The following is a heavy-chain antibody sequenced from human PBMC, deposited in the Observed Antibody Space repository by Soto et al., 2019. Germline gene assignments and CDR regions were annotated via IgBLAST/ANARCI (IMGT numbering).Heavy chain of an antibody. Sequence: GGSLRLSCAASGFTFRNYGIHWVRQAPGKGLEWVAAIWYDGSNKYYADSVKGRFTISRDNSQNTLYLQMNSLRAEDTAVYYCARDIGYCTSTKCYFLWAKGIYGMDVWGQGT. CDR1: GFTFRNYG. J-gene: IGHJ6*02. D-gene: IGHD2-2*01. V-gene: IGHV3-33*01. CDR3: ARDIGYCTSTKCYFLWAKGIYGMDV. CDR2: IWYDGSNK.